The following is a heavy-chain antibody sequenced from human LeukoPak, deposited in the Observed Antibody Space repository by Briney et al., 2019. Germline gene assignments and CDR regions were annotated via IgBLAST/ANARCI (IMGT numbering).Heavy chain of an antibody. CDR2: ISTSGSTK. Sequence: GGSLRLSCAASGFTFSSYEMNWVRQAPGKGLEWVSYISTSGSTKYYADSVKGRFTISRDNAKNSLYLQMNSLRAEDTAVYYCARSAAAGRIVATFDYWGQGTLVTVSS. D-gene: IGHD5-12*01. CDR1: GFTFSSYE. J-gene: IGHJ4*02. CDR3: ARSAAAGRIVATFDY. V-gene: IGHV3-48*03.